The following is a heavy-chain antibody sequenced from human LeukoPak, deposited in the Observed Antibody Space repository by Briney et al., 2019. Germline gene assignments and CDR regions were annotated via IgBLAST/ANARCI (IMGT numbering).Heavy chain of an antibody. D-gene: IGHD6-13*01. Sequence: PSETLSLTCTVSGGSISSYYWSWIRQPPGKGLEWIGYIYYSGSTNHNPSLKSRVTISVDTSKNQFSLKLSSVTAADTAVYYCARTWSGGSSWRTFDYWGQGTLVTVSS. CDR3: ARTWSGGSSWRTFDY. CDR2: IYYSGST. J-gene: IGHJ4*02. CDR1: GGSISSYY. V-gene: IGHV4-59*01.